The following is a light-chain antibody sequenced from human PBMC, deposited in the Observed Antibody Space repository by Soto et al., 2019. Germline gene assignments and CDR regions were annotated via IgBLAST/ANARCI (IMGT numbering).Light chain of an antibody. V-gene: IGKV1-39*01. CDR3: QQSYSTTWT. Sequence: IQRTQSPSSLSASVGDRVTLTCRASQGIGTYLNWYQQKTGKAPKLLSYAASSLQSGVPSRFSGSESETDFTLTISSLQPEDFENYSCQQSYSTTWTFGQGTKVDI. CDR1: QGIGTY. CDR2: AAS. J-gene: IGKJ1*01.